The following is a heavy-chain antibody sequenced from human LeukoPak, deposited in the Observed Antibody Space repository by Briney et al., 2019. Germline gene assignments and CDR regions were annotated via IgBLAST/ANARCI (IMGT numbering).Heavy chain of an antibody. CDR3: ARDGPAHYYDSSGPSWAFDI. J-gene: IGHJ3*02. CDR1: GYTFTSYY. D-gene: IGHD3-22*01. V-gene: IGHV1-46*01. CDR2: INPSGGST. Sequence: ASVKVSCKASGYTFTSYYMHWVRQAPGQGLEWMGIINPSGGSTSYAQKFQGRVTMTRDTSTSTVYMELSSLRSEDTAVYYCARDGPAHYYDSSGPSWAFDIWGQGTMVTVSS.